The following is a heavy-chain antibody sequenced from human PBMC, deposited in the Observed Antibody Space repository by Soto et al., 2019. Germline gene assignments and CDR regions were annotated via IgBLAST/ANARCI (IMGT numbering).Heavy chain of an antibody. CDR1: GFIFSNYE. V-gene: IGHV3-48*03. Sequence: GGSLRLSCAASGFIFSNYEMHWVRQAPGKGLEWVSSISSSGSTFYNTNSVEGRFTVSRDNAKNSLYLQLNSLRVEDTANYHCARDTKGFEELHFDYWGQGALVTVSS. CDR2: ISSSGSTF. J-gene: IGHJ4*02. D-gene: IGHD3-10*01. CDR3: ARDTKGFEELHFDY.